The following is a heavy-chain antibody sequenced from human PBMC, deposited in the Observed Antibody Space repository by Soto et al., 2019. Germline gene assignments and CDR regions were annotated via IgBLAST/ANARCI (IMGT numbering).Heavy chain of an antibody. V-gene: IGHV4-30-4*01. J-gene: IGHJ5*02. CDR1: GASIGSDNYY. D-gene: IGHD3-22*01. CDR2: IYSSGNT. Sequence: QVQLQESGPGLVKPSQTLSLTCTVSGASIGSDNYYWGWIRQPPGKGLEWIGFIYSSGNTYYNPSLKSRLTISLDTSTNQFSLKLSSVTAADTAVYYCASYSDSSGYFAGGVDPWGQGTLVAVSS. CDR3: ASYSDSSGYFAGGVDP.